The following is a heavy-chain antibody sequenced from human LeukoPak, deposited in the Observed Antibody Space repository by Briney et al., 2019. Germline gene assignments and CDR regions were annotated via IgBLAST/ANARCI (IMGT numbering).Heavy chain of an antibody. CDR1: GFTFSHYS. CDR2: IWSDGTNK. J-gene: IGHJ4*02. CDR3: ARDAQRGFDYSNSLQY. V-gene: IGHV3-33*01. Sequence: GGSLRLSCAASGFTFSHYSLHWVRQAPGKGLEWVAVIWSDGTNKYYTDSVRGRFTISRDDSMKTLYLQMDSLRAEDTAIYFCARDAQRGFDYSNSLQYWGQGSLVTVSA. D-gene: IGHD4-11*01.